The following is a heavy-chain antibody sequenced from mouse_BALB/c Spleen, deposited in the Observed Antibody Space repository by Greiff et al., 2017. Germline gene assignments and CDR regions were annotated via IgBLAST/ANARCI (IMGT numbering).Heavy chain of an antibody. Sequence: QVQLKQSGAELVKPGASVKLSCKASGYTFTSYYMYWVKQRPGQGLEWIGEINPSNGGTNFNEKFKSKATLTVDKSSSTAYMQLSSLTSEDSAVYYCTRSGGNSYYYAMDYWGQGTSVTVSS. V-gene: IGHV1S81*02. J-gene: IGHJ4*01. CDR3: TRSGGNSYYYAMDY. CDR2: INPSNGGT. D-gene: IGHD2-1*01. CDR1: GYTFTSYY.